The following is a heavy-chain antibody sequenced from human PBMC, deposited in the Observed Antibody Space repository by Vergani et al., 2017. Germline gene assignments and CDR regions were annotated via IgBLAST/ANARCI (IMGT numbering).Heavy chain of an antibody. CDR2: IDPSDSYT. J-gene: IGHJ3*02. CDR3: ASLKGIAVAGGSAFDI. D-gene: IGHD6-19*01. V-gene: IGHV5-10-1*03. CDR1: GYSFTSYW. Sequence: EVQLVQSGAEVKKPGESLRISCKGSGYSFTSYWISWVRQMPGKGLEWMGRIDPSDSYTNYSPSFQGHVTISADKSISTAYLQWSSLKASDTAMYYCASLKGIAVAGGSAFDIWGQGTMVTVSS.